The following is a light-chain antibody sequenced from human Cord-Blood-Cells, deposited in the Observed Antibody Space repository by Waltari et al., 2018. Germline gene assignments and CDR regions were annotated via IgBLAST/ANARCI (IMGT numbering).Light chain of an antibody. Sequence: EIVMTQSPATLSVSPGESAPLSCRARQSVRTNLAWYQQKPGQAPRLLSYGASTRATGIPARFSGSGSGTEFTLTISSLQSEDFAVYYCQQYNNWPYTFGQGTKLEIK. J-gene: IGKJ2*01. V-gene: IGKV3-15*01. CDR3: QQYNNWPYT. CDR1: QSVRTN. CDR2: GAS.